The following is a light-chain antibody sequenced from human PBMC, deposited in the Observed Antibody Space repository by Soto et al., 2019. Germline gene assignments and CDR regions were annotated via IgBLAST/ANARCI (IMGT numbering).Light chain of an antibody. Sequence: QSVLTQPPSVSGAPGQRVTISCTGSSSNIGAGYDVHWYQQLPGTAPKLLIYGNNKRPSGVPDRFAGSKSGTSASLAITGLQAEDEADYYCQSYDSSLSGLYVFGTGTKLTVL. CDR2: GNN. V-gene: IGLV1-40*01. CDR3: QSYDSSLSGLYV. J-gene: IGLJ1*01. CDR1: SSNIGAGYD.